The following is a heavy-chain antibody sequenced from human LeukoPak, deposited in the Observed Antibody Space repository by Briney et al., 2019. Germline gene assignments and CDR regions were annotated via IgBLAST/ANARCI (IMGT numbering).Heavy chain of an antibody. V-gene: IGHV4-39*07. D-gene: IGHD3-22*01. CDR3: ARSEHPNYYDSSGYFSY. CDR1: GGSISSSSYY. J-gene: IGHJ4*02. CDR2: IYYSGST. Sequence: SETLSLTCTVSGGSISSSSYYWGWIRQPPGKGLEWIGSIYYSGSTYYNPSLKSRVTISVDTSKNQFSLKLSSVTAADTAVYYCARSEHPNYYDSSGYFSYWGQGTLVTVSS.